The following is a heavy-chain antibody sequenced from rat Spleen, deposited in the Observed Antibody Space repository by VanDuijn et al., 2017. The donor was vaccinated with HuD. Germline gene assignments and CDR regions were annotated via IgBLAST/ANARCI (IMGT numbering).Heavy chain of an antibody. J-gene: IGHJ3*01. Sequence: EVQLVESGGGLVQPGRSLKLSCVASGFTFNNYWMTWIRQAPGKGLEWVASITNTGDSAYYPDSVKGRFTISRDNAKNTLYLQMNSLRSKDTATYYGGRQGGLRNWFAYWGQGTLVTVSS. D-gene: IGHD1-11*01. CDR3: GRQGGLRNWFAY. CDR1: GFTFNNYW. CDR2: ITNTGDSA. V-gene: IGHV5-31*01.